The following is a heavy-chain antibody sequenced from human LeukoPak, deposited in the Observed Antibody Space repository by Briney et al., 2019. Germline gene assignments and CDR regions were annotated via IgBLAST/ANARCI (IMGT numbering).Heavy chain of an antibody. J-gene: IGHJ4*02. CDR2: IDWDDDK. CDR3: ARTTYAHGHYFDY. V-gene: IGHV2-70*01. CDR1: RLSLSTRGMC. Sequence: SAPTLLNPPPTLTLTSTFSRLSLSTRGMCVSWIPPPPGKALERLPHIDWDDDKYYSTSLKTRLTISKDTSKNQVVLTMTNMDPVDTATYYCARTTYAHGHYFDYWGQGTLVTVSS. D-gene: IGHD2-2*01.